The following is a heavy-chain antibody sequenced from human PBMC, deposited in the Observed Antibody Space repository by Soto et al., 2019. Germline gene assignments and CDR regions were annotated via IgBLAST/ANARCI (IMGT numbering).Heavy chain of an antibody. CDR1: GGSISSYY. D-gene: IGHD2-15*01. CDR3: ARQIIYCSGGSCYPYYFDY. V-gene: IGHV4-59*01. CDR2: ISYIGST. Sequence: QVQLQESGPGLVKPSETLSLTCTVSGGSISSYYWSWIRQPPGKGLDWIGYISYIGSTNYNPSLKRRVTISVDTSKYQFSLKLSSVTAADTAVYYCARQIIYCSGGSCYPYYFDYWGQGNLVTVSS. J-gene: IGHJ4*02.